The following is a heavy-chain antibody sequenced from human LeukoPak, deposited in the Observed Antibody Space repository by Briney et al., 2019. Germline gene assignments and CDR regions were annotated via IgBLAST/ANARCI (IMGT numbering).Heavy chain of an antibody. Sequence: SETLSLTCTVSGGSISSYYWSWIRQPPGKGLEWIGYIYYSGSTNYNPSLKSRVTISVDTSKNQFSLKLSSVTAADTAVYYCARDSGGSWSNWFDPWGQGTLVTVSS. V-gene: IGHV4-59*12. CDR2: IYYSGST. D-gene: IGHD6-13*01. CDR3: ARDSGGSWSNWFDP. J-gene: IGHJ5*02. CDR1: GGSISSYY.